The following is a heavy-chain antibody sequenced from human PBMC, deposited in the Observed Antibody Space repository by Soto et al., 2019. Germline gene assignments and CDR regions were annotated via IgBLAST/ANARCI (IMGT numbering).Heavy chain of an antibody. CDR2: ISRDGGTK. D-gene: IGHD2-21*01. V-gene: IGHV3-30*03. CDR1: GFTVSTYG. J-gene: IGHJ4*02. CDR3: AGEVASGY. Sequence: QVQLVESGGGVVQPGRSLRLSCAVSGFTVSTYGMHWVRQATGKGLEWVAVISRDGGTKYYADSVKVRFTISRDNSRNTLFLEMNSLRSDDMAVYYCAGEVASGYWGQGTLVTVSS.